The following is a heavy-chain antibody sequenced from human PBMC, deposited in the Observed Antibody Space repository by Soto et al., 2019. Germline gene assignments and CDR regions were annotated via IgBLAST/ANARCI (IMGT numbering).Heavy chain of an antibody. Sequence: PGGSLRLSCAASGFTFSSYAMSWVRQAPGKGLEWVSAISGSGGSIYYADSVKGRFTISRDNSKNTLYLQMYSLRAEDTAVYYCAKSRGNYYDSSGYYSDYYYYYGMDVWGQGTTVTVSS. CDR2: ISGSGGSI. J-gene: IGHJ6*02. CDR1: GFTFSSYA. CDR3: AKSRGNYYDSSGYYSDYYYYYGMDV. D-gene: IGHD3-22*01. V-gene: IGHV3-23*01.